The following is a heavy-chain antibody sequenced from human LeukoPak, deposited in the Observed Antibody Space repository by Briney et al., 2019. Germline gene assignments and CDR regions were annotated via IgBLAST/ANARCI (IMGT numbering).Heavy chain of an antibody. D-gene: IGHD3-9*01. Sequence: ASVKVSCKASGGTFSSYAISWVRQAPGQGLEWMRGIIPIFGTANYAQKFQGRVTITADESTSTAYMELSSLRSEDTAVYYCATSYYDILTGRDYYYYGMDVWGKGTTVTVSS. CDR3: ATSYYDILTGRDYYYYGMDV. CDR1: GGTFSSYA. V-gene: IGHV1-69*01. CDR2: IIPIFGTA. J-gene: IGHJ6*04.